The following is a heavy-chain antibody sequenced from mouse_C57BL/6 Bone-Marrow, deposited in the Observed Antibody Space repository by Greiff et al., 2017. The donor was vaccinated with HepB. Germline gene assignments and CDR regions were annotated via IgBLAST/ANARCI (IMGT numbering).Heavy chain of an antibody. V-gene: IGHV1-9*01. CDR2: ILPGSGST. CDR3: ARSVTGSSYLDFDY. CDR1: GYTFTGYW. J-gene: IGHJ2*01. Sequence: QVQLQQSGAELMKPGASVKLSCKATGYTFTGYWIEWVKQRPGHGLEWIGEILPGSGSTNYNEKFKGKATFTADTSSNTAYMQLSSLTTADSAIYYCARSVTGSSYLDFDYWGQGTTLTVSS. D-gene: IGHD1-1*01.